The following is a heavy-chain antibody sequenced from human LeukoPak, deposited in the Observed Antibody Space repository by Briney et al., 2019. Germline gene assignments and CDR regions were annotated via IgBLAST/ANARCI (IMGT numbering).Heavy chain of an antibody. D-gene: IGHD3-9*01. CDR2: ISYDGSNK. CDR1: GFTFSSYA. V-gene: IGHV3-30*04. Sequence: GGSLRLSCAASGFTFSSYAMHWVRQAPGKGLEWVAVISYDGSNKYYADSVKGRFTISRDNSKNTLYLQMNSLRAEDTAVYYCARVSGGGRYFDWLLLHMDYWGQGTLVTVSS. J-gene: IGHJ4*02. CDR3: ARVSGGGRYFDWLLLHMDY.